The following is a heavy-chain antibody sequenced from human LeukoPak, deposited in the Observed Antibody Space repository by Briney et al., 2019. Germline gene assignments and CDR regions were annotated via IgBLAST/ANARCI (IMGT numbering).Heavy chain of an antibody. V-gene: IGHV4-39*01. CDR1: GVSISSRTYY. CDR3: ARLNYESTRNDLDY. J-gene: IGHJ4*02. CDR2: IYYNGNT. Sequence: SETLSLTCTVSGVSISSRTYYWGWIRQPPGEGLEWIGSIYYNGNTFYNPSLKSRLTISVDTSKNQFSLDLRFVTAADTAVYYCARLNYESTRNDLDYWGQGTLVTVS. D-gene: IGHD3-22*01.